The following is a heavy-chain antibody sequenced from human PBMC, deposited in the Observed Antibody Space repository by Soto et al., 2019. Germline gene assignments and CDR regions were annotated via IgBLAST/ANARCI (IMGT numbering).Heavy chain of an antibody. J-gene: IGHJ6*02. V-gene: IGHV3-33*01. Sequence: GGSLRLSCAASGFTFSSYGMHWVRQAPGKGLEWVAVIWYDGSNKYYADSVKGRFTISRDNSKNTLYLQMNSLRAEDTAVYYCARDSLGPLPGGMDVRGQGTTVTVSS. CDR2: IWYDGSNK. CDR1: GFTFSSYG. CDR3: ARDSLGPLPGGMDV.